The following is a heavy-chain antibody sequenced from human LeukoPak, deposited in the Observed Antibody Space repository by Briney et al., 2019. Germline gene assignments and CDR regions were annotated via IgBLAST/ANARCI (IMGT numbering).Heavy chain of an antibody. CDR3: ARSTMIVVVPLN. Sequence: ASVKVSCKASGYTFTSYYMHWVRQAPGQGLEWMGIINPSGGSTSYAQKFQGRVTMTRDTSIGTAYMELSRLRSDDTAVYYCARSTMIVVVPLNWGQGTLVTVSS. CDR1: GYTFTSYY. CDR2: INPSGGST. V-gene: IGHV1-46*01. J-gene: IGHJ4*02. D-gene: IGHD3-22*01.